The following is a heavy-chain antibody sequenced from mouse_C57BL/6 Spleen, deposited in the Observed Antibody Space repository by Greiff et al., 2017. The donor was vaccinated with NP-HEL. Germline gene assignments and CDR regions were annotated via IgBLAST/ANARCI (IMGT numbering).Heavy chain of an antibody. Sequence: QVQLQQSGAELVKPGASVKMSCKASGYTFTSYWITWVKQRPGQGLEWIGDIYPGSGSTNYNEKFKSKATLTVDTSSSTAYMQLSSLTSEDSAVYYCARGYDYVYAMDYWGQGTSVTVSS. CDR2: IYPGSGST. CDR3: ARGYDYVYAMDY. V-gene: IGHV1-55*01. J-gene: IGHJ4*01. CDR1: GYTFTSYW. D-gene: IGHD2-4*01.